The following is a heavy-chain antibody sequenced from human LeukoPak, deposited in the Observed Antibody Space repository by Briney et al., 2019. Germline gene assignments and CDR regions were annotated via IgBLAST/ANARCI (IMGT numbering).Heavy chain of an antibody. Sequence: SETLSLTCTVSGGSISSSSYYWGWIRQPPGKGLEWIGSIYYSGSTYYNPSLKSRVTISVDTSKNQFSLKLSSVTAADTAVYYCATDMAYSSSWPDYWGQGTLVTVSS. CDR2: IYYSGST. V-gene: IGHV4-39*02. J-gene: IGHJ4*02. D-gene: IGHD6-13*01. CDR3: ATDMAYSSSWPDY. CDR1: GGSISSSSYY.